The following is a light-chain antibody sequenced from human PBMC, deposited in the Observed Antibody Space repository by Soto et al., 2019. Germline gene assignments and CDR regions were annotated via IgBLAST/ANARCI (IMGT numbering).Light chain of an antibody. CDR2: GAS. CDR3: QQYHTWPIT. V-gene: IGKV3-15*01. J-gene: IGKJ4*01. CDR1: QGVSRK. Sequence: EIVLTQSPATMSVSPGESATLFCRASQGVSRKLAWYQHKPGQAPRLLISGASTGATGTPARFSGSGSGTEFTLTISSLQSEDCAIYYCQQYHTWPITFGGGTKVDIK.